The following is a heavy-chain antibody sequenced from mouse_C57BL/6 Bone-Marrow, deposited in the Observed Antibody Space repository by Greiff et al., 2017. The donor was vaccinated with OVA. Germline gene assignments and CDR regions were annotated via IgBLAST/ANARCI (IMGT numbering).Heavy chain of an antibody. CDR2: ISYDGSN. CDR3: AREGAGTAFAY. CDR1: GYSITSGYY. Sequence: EVQLQESGPGLVKPSQSLSLTCSVTGYSITSGYYWNWIRQFPGNKLEWMGYISYDGSNNYNPSLKNRISITRDTSKNQFFLKLNSVTTEDTATYYCAREGAGTAFAYWGQGTLVTVSA. J-gene: IGHJ3*01. V-gene: IGHV3-6*01. D-gene: IGHD4-1*01.